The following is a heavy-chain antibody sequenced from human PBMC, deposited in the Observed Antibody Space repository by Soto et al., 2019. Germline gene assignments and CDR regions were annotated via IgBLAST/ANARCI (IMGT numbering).Heavy chain of an antibody. CDR2: ISLSSSTI. V-gene: IGHV3-48*01. CDR1: GFTFSSYN. Sequence: EVQLVESGGGLVQPGGSLRLSCAASGFTFSSYNMNWVRQAPGKGLEWISDISLSSSTIFYADSVKCRFTISRDNAKNSLYLQMNSLRAEDKAVYYCARDSRNYYYYMDVWGKGTTVPGSS. CDR3: ARDSRNYYYYMDV. J-gene: IGHJ6*03.